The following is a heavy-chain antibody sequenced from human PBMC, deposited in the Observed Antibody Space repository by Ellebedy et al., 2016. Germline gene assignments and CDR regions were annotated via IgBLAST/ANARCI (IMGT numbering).Heavy chain of an antibody. CDR3: AHRTTVTSVDY. J-gene: IGHJ4*02. V-gene: IGHV2-5*01. CDR1: GFSLDTGAVV. Sequence: SGPTLVKPRQTLTLTCTFSGFSLDTGAVVVGWVRQPPGKALEWLSFIYGNGDERYRPSLRSRLSISKDTSKNQVVLTMTDMAPMDTATYYCAHRTTVTSVDYWGQGTLVTVSS. CDR2: IYGNGDE. D-gene: IGHD1-14*01.